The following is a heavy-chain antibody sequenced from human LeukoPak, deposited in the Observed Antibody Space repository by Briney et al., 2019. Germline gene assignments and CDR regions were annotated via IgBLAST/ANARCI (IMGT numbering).Heavy chain of an antibody. CDR2: IYYSGST. CDR3: ARALWFPDYDSSGYYFDY. J-gene: IGHJ4*02. D-gene: IGHD3-22*01. V-gene: IGHV4-31*03. Sequence: TLSLTCTVSGGSISSGGYSWSWIRQHRGKGLEWIGYIYYSGSTYYNPSLKSRVTMSVDTSKNQFSLKLSSVTAADTAVYYCARALWFPDYDSSGYYFDYWGQGTLVTVSS. CDR1: GGSISSGGYS.